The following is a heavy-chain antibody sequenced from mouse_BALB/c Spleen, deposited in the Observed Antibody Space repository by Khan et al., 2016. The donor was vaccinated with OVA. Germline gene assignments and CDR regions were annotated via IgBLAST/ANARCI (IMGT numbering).Heavy chain of an antibody. Sequence: LVKTGASVKISCQASGYPFTAYYIHWVKQSHGESLEWIGFISCYNGASNYNQKFKGKATFTVDTSSSTAYMQFNSLTSEDSAVYSCARDGYHYAMDYWGQGTSVTVSS. CDR1: GYPFTAYY. CDR2: ISCYNGAS. V-gene: IGHV1S34*01. D-gene: IGHD2-3*01. CDR3: ARDGYHYAMDY. J-gene: IGHJ4*01.